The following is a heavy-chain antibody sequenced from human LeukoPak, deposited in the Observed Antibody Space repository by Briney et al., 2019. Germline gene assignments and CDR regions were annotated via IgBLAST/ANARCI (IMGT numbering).Heavy chain of an antibody. CDR2: ISPGDSDT. J-gene: IGHJ4*02. CDR3: ARTYSSSYYAPDY. CDR1: GYNFASYW. V-gene: IGHV5-51*01. D-gene: IGHD1-26*01. Sequence: GESLQISCQGSGYNFASYWIGWVRQMPGKGLEWMGIISPGDSDTRYSPSFQGQVTISADKSISTAYLQWSSLKASDTAMYYCARTYSSSYYAPDYWGQGTLVTVSS.